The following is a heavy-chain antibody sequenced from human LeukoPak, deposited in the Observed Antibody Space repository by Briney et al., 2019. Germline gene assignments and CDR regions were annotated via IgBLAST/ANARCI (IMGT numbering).Heavy chain of an antibody. Sequence: SETLSLTCAVYGGSFSGYYWSWIRQPPGKGLEWIGEINHSGSTNYNPSLKSRVTISVDTSKNQFSLKLSSVTAADTAVYYYARGRYGMDVWGQGTTVTVSS. V-gene: IGHV4-34*01. J-gene: IGHJ6*02. CDR2: INHSGST. CDR3: ARGRYGMDV. CDR1: GGSFSGYY.